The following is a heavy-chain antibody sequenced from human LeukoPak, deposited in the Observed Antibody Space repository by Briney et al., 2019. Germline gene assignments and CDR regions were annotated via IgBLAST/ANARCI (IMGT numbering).Heavy chain of an antibody. D-gene: IGHD6-13*01. CDR3: ETSARMYSSSWTGY. Sequence: ASVKVSCKGSGYTFTSYDINWVRQATGQGLEWMGWMNPNSGNTGYAQKFQGRVTMTRNTSISTAYMELSSLRSEDTAVYYCETSARMYSSSWTGYWGQGTLVTVSS. V-gene: IGHV1-8*01. CDR1: GYTFTSYD. J-gene: IGHJ4*02. CDR2: MNPNSGNT.